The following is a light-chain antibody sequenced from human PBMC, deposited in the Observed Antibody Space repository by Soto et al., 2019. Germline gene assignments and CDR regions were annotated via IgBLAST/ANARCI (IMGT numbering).Light chain of an antibody. CDR2: DTS. CDR3: LLSYSGARL. Sequence: QTVVTQEPSLTVSPGGTVTLTCGSNTGAVTSGHYPHWFQQKPGQAPRTLIYDTSNKQSWTPARFSGSLLGGKAALTLSGAQPEDEAEYYCLLSYSGARLFGGGTQLTVL. V-gene: IGLV7-46*01. J-gene: IGLJ2*01. CDR1: TGAVTSGHY.